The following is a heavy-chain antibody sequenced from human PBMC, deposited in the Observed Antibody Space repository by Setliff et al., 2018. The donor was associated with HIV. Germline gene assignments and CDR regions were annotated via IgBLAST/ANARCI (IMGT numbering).Heavy chain of an antibody. D-gene: IGHD3-3*01. V-gene: IGHV1-2*02. CDR2: INPNSGGT. CDR1: GYTFTAYY. CDR3: ARGTDFWSGSSNFDY. J-gene: IGHJ4*02. Sequence: ASVKVSCKAYGYTFTAYYMHWVRQAPGQGLEWMGWINPNSGGTNYAQKFRGRVTMARDTSINTAHMYLSSLRSDDTAIYFCARGTDFWSGSSNFDYWGQGTQVTVSS.